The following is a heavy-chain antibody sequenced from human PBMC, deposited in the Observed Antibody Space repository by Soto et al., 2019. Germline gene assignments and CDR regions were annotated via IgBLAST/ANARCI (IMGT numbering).Heavy chain of an antibody. V-gene: IGHV4-4*07. CDR3: ARVGRTRATVTTDAFDV. J-gene: IGHJ3*01. Sequence: QVQLQESGPGLVKPSETLSLTCTVSGGSISGYYWSWIRQPAGKRLEWIGRIYASGNTNKNPSLKSRVTMSVDTSKNKFSLRLNSVTAAATAVYYCARVGRTRATVTTDAFDVWGQGTKVTVSS. CDR1: GGSISGYY. D-gene: IGHD4-17*01. CDR2: IYASGNT.